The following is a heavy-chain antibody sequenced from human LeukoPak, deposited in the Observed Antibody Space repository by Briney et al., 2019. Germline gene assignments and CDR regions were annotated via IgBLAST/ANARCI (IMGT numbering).Heavy chain of an antibody. V-gene: IGHV1-2*02. Sequence: ASVKVSCKASGYIFTGYYMHWVRQAPGQGLDWMGWINPNSGGANYAQKFQGRVTMTRDTSISTAYMELSRLRSDDTAVYYCARIYSSSWESDSWGQGTLVTVSS. CDR3: ARIYSSSWESDS. D-gene: IGHD6-13*01. J-gene: IGHJ5*01. CDR2: INPNSGGA. CDR1: GYIFTGYY.